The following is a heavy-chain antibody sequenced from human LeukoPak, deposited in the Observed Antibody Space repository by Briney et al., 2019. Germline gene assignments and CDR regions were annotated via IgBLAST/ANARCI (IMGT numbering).Heavy chain of an antibody. CDR2: INPNSGGT. CDR1: GYTFTGYY. CDR3: ARYSSGWYGPFFDY. Sequence: ASVKASCKASGYTFTGYYMHWVRQAPGQGLEWMGWINPNSGGTNYAQKFQGRVTMTRDTSISTAYMELSRLRSDDTAVYYCARYSSGWYGPFFDYWGQGTLVTVSS. J-gene: IGHJ4*02. D-gene: IGHD6-19*01. V-gene: IGHV1-2*02.